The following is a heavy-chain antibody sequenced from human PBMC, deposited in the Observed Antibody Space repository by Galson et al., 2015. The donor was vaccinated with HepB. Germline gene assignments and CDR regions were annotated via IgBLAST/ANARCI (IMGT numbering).Heavy chain of an antibody. V-gene: IGHV1-24*01. CDR2: FDPADGET. CDR3: ATGVYNDILTGYPGAFDI. CDR1: GYTLTELS. D-gene: IGHD3-9*01. J-gene: IGHJ3*02. Sequence: SVKVSCKVSGYTLTELSIHWVRQAPGEGLEWMGGFDPADGETIYAQKFQGRVTMTEDTPIDTAYMELSSLRSEDTAVYYCATGVYNDILTGYPGAFDIWGQGAMVTVSS.